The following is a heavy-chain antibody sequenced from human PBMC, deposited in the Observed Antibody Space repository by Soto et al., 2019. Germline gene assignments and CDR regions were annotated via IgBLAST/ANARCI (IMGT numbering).Heavy chain of an antibody. CDR2: VSSSGTTK. J-gene: IGHJ4*02. V-gene: IGHV3-11*01. Sequence: PGGSLRLSCAASGFTFSDYYMSWIRQAPGKGLEWISYVSSSGTTKYYADSVKGRFTISRDNAKNSLYLQMNSLRAEDTAVYYCTGRSDYGNYMGGQGTLVTVSS. CDR3: TGRSDYGNYM. D-gene: IGHD4-17*01. CDR1: GFTFSDYY.